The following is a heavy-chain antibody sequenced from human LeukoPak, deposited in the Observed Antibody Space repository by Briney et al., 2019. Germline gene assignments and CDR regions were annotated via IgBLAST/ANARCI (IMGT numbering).Heavy chain of an antibody. CDR2: IKTKADNYAT. V-gene: IGHV3-73*01. CDR3: THPAYYYNVDV. CDR1: GLTFSVSA. D-gene: IGHD6-25*01. Sequence: QPGGSLKLSCSASGLTFSVSAIHWVRQASGKGLEWVGRIKTKADNYATAYAASVKGRFTISRDDSTNTAYLQVNSLKTEDTAVYYCTHPAYYYNVDVWGKGTTATVSS. J-gene: IGHJ6*04.